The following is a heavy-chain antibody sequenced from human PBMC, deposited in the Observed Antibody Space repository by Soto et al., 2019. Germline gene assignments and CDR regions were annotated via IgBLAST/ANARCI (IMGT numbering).Heavy chain of an antibody. CDR3: ATQEVGGSYVYTFDP. CDR2: IYYSGST. D-gene: IGHD1-26*01. J-gene: IGHJ5*02. V-gene: IGHV4-39*02. CDR1: GGSISSSNYY. Sequence: QLQLQESGPGLVKPSETLSLTCTVSGGSISSSNYYWGWIRQPPGKGLEWIGSIYYSGSTYYNPSLKSRVTISVDTSQNHFSLKLSSVTAAHTAVYYCATQEVGGSYVYTFDPWGQGTLVTVSS.